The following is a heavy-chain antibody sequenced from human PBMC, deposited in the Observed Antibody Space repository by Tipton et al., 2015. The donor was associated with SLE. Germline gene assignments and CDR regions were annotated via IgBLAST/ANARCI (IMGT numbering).Heavy chain of an antibody. J-gene: IGHJ4*02. CDR1: GFTFTNYA. CDR2: IHDGERST. D-gene: IGHD3-3*01. V-gene: IGHV3-23*03. CDR3: ATDLRITIYGVVTHFDY. Sequence: GSLRLSCAASGFTFTNYALTWVRQAPGKGLEWVSIIHDGERSTHYADSVKGRFTVSRDNSQNSLYLQMNSLREDDTAVYYCATDLRITIYGVVTHFDYWGQGSLVTVSS.